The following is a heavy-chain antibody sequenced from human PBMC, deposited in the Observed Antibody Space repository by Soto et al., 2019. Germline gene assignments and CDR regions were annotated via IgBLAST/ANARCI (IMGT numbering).Heavy chain of an antibody. CDR3: AKDKYGPNLYMDV. J-gene: IGHJ6*03. Sequence: WAAAGFKCGNLAMRLVLQAPGKGLEWVSAISGSGGSTYYADSVKGRFTISRDNSKNTLYLQMNSLRAEDTAVYYCAKDKYGPNLYMDVWGKGTTVTVSS. CDR1: GFKCGNLA. V-gene: IGHV3-23*01. D-gene: IGHD3-10*01. CDR2: ISGSGGST.